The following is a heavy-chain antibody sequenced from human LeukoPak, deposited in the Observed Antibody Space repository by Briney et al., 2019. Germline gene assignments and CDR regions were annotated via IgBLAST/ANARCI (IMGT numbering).Heavy chain of an antibody. V-gene: IGHV3-23*01. D-gene: IGHD2-8*02. CDR1: GFTFSSYH. CDR3: AHYSTGVNYGGLAFDI. J-gene: IGHJ3*02. CDR2: ISGSGSTT. Sequence: GGSLRLFCAVSGFTFSSYHMTWVRQAPGKGLKCVSAISGSGSTTYYADPVKGRFTISRDNSKNTLYLQMNSLIAEDTTVYYCAHYSTGVNYGGLAFDIWGQRTMVTVAS.